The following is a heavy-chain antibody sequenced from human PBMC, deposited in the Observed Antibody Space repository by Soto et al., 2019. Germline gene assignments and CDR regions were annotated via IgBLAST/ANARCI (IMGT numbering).Heavy chain of an antibody. J-gene: IGHJ4*02. CDR1: GFSLSPYW. Sequence: GGSLRLSCAASGFSLSPYWMHWVRQFPGRGLELLAPPTSDGFCASYADSVNGRFFIPRDIARNTLSLQMNSLRADDTAVYYCARDLGAPDYWGRGTSVTVSS. V-gene: IGHV3-74*03. D-gene: IGHD3-16*01. CDR2: PTSDGFCA. CDR3: ARDLGAPDY.